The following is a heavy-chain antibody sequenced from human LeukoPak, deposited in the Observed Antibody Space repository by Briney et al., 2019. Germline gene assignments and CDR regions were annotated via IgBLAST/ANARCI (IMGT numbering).Heavy chain of an antibody. CDR1: GGSFSGYY. Sequence: TSETLSLTCAVYGGSFSGYYWSWIRQSPGKGLEWIGYIYYSGSTYYNPSLKSRVTISVDTSKNQFSLKLSSVTAADTAVYYCARDSGYSYGPFDYWGQGTLVTVSS. CDR3: ARDSGYSYGPFDY. CDR2: IYYSGST. V-gene: IGHV4-30-4*08. J-gene: IGHJ4*02. D-gene: IGHD5-18*01.